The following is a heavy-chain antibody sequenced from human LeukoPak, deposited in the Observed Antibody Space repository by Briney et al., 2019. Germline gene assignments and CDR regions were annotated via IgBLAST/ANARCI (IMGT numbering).Heavy chain of an antibody. CDR1: GFTFSSYA. CDR2: ISGSGGST. J-gene: IGHJ4*02. V-gene: IGHV3-23*01. CDR3: AKDPSIQPSYFDY. Sequence: GGSLRLSCAASGFTFSSYAVSWVRQAPGKGLEWVSAISGSGGSTYYADSVKGRFTISRDNSKNTLYLQMNSLRAEDTAVYYCAKDPSIQPSYFDYWGQGTLVTVSS. D-gene: IGHD5-18*01.